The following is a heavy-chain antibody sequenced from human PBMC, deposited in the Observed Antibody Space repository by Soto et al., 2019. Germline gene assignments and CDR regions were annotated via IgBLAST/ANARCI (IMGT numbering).Heavy chain of an antibody. D-gene: IGHD2-8*01. CDR1: GYSFTGYF. CDR2: INPYNGVT. J-gene: IGHJ4*02. CDR3: TRDESVLARANFDY. V-gene: IGHV1-2*02. Sequence: ASVKVSCKTSGYSFTGYFIQWVRQAPGQGLEWMGWINPYNGVTNFGQKFQGRVSVTRDTSISTVYLELRSLRGGDTAVYYCTRDESVLARANFDYWGLGTLVTVSS.